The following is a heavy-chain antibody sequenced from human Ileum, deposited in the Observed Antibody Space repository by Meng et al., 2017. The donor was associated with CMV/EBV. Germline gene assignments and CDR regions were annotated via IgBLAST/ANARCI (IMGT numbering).Heavy chain of an antibody. CDR2: VNPNSGNT. Sequence: ASVKVSCKASGYTFTSYDIDWVRQATGQGLEWMGWVNPNSGNTGYAQQFQGRVTISRNTSTSTAYMELNSLKSEDTAVYYCARGRQLVPFYYYYGMDIWGQGNTVTVSS. CDR1: GYTFTSYD. V-gene: IGHV1-8*03. J-gene: IGHJ6*02. D-gene: IGHD6-13*01. CDR3: ARGRQLVPFYYYYGMDI.